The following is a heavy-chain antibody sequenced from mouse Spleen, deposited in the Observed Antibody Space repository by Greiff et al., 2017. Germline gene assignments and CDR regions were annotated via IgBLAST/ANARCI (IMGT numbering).Heavy chain of an antibody. Sequence: DVKLQVSGPGLVKPSQSLSLTCSVTGYSITSGYYWNWIRQFPGNKLEWMGYISYDGSNNYNPSLKNRISITRDTSKNQFFLKLNSVTTEDTATYYCARSYGKKYYFDYWGQGTTLTVSS. CDR2: ISYDGSN. V-gene: IGHV3-6*01. CDR1: GYSITSGYY. CDR3: ARSYGKKYYFDY. J-gene: IGHJ2*01. D-gene: IGHD2-1*01.